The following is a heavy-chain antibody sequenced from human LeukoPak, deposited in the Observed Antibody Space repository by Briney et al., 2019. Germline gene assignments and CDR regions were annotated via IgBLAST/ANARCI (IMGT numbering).Heavy chain of an antibody. V-gene: IGHV5-51*01. CDR2: IYPGDSDT. CDR3: ARAVTGGYYYYGMDV. D-gene: IGHD7-27*01. J-gene: IGHJ6*02. Sequence: GESLKISCKGSGYSFTSYWIGWVRQMPGKGLEWMGIIYPGDSDTRYSPSFQGQVTISADKSISTAYLQWSSLKASDTAMYYCARAVTGGYYYYGMDVWGQGTTATVSS. CDR1: GYSFTSYW.